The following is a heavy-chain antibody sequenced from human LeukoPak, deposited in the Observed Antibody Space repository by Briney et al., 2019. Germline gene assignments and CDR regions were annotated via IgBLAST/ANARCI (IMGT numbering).Heavy chain of an antibody. V-gene: IGHV1-2*02. D-gene: IGHD6-19*01. CDR2: INPNSGGT. J-gene: IGHJ4*02. Sequence: ASVKVSCKASDYTFTTFGISWVRQAPGQGLEWMGWINPNSGGTNYAQKFQGRVTMTRDTSISTAYVELSRLRSDDTAMYYCARSSGWKYNIDYWGQGTLVTVSS. CDR1: DYTFTTFG. CDR3: ARSSGWKYNIDY.